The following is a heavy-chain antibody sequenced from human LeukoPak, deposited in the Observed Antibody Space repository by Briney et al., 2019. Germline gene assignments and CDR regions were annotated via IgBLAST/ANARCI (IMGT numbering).Heavy chain of an antibody. CDR3: ARPGRGYSYGSFDY. CDR1: GVSFCSYW. D-gene: IGHD5-18*01. V-gene: IGHV3-74*01. Sequence: PGGSLRLSCAASGVSFCSYWMHWVRQAPGQGLVWVSAINSDGSSATYADSVEGRFTISRDNAKNTLYLQMNSLRAEDTAVYYCARPGRGYSYGSFDYWGQGTLVTVSS. CDR2: INSDGSSA. J-gene: IGHJ4*02.